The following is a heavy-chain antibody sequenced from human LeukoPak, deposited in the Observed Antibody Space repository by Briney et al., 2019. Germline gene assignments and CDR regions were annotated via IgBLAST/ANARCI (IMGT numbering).Heavy chain of an antibody. V-gene: IGHV3-23*01. CDR1: GSIFSNYA. CDR2: ISDSGGST. CDR3: AKDLGDYDDY. D-gene: IGHD3-16*01. J-gene: IGHJ4*02. Sequence: GGSLRLSCAASGSIFSNYAMSWVRQAPGKGLEWVSGISDSGGSTYYADSVKGRFTISRDNSKNTLYLQMNSLRAEDTAVYYCAKDLGDYDDYWGQGTLVTVSS.